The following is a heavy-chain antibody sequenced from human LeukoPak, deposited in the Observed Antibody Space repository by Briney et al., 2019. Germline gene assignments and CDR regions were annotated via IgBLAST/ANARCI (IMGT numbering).Heavy chain of an antibody. Sequence: SETLSLTCTVSGGSISSYYWSWLRQPPGKGLEWLGYIYYSGSTNYNPSLKSRVTISVDTSKNQFSLKLSSVTAADTAVYYCARDSCSSTSCPVSYYGMDVWGKGTTVTVSS. V-gene: IGHV4-59*01. CDR3: ARDSCSSTSCPVSYYGMDV. CDR2: IYYSGST. CDR1: GGSISSYY. J-gene: IGHJ6*04. D-gene: IGHD2-2*01.